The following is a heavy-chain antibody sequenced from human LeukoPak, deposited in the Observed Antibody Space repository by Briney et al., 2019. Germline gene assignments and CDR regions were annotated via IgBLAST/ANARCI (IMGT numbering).Heavy chain of an antibody. V-gene: IGHV3-48*03. CDR2: IHSSGTTK. J-gene: IGHJ4*02. Sequence: GGSLRLSCAASGFTFSSYEMNWLRQAPGKGLEWVSNIHSSGTTKYQPDTVKGRLTIYTDNAKNSLYLQTNSLTAEDTAVYYCARIGSDNWIDRGSDYWGQGTLVTVSS. D-gene: IGHD1-20*01. CDR1: GFTFSSYE. CDR3: ARIGSDNWIDRGSDY.